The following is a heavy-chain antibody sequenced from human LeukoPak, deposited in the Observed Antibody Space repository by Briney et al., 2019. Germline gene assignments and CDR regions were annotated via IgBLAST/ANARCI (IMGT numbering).Heavy chain of an antibody. D-gene: IGHD2-21*01. V-gene: IGHV1-18*01. CDR1: GYTFTSYG. CDR2: ISAYNGNT. J-gene: IGHJ4*02. Sequence: ASVKVSCKASGYTFTSYGISWVRQAPGQGLEWMGWISAYNGNTNYAQKFQGRVTMTRDTSISTAYMELSRLRSDDTAVYYCARAPLSYCGGDCYPFDYWGQGTLVTVSS. CDR3: ARAPLSYCGGDCYPFDY.